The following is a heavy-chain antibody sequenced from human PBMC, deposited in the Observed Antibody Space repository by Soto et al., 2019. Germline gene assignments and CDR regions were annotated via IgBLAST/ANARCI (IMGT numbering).Heavy chain of an antibody. Sequence: AACGLRVWISGVAGARQAPGKGLEWASYISTSSSAIYYADSVKGRFTISRDNAKNSLYLQMNSLRAEDTAVYYCVRGRPFYYDIWGHGTMVTVS. CDR1: GLRVWISG. J-gene: IGHJ3*02. D-gene: IGHD2-8*01. CDR3: VRGRPFYYDI. V-gene: IGHV3-48*01. CDR2: ISTSSSAI.